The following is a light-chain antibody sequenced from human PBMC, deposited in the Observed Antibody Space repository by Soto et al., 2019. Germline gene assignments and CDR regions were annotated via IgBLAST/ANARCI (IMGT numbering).Light chain of an antibody. CDR2: EAA. Sequence: DIPMTQSPSTLSASVGDTVTISCRASQNIYKWLAWYQQKPQKPQKALIFEAAGLKSGVSSRFRGSGSGTEFTLTISSLQPDDLATYYCQQYNSYPLTFGGGTKVEL. V-gene: IGKV1-5*01. J-gene: IGKJ4*01. CDR3: QQYNSYPLT. CDR1: QNIYKW.